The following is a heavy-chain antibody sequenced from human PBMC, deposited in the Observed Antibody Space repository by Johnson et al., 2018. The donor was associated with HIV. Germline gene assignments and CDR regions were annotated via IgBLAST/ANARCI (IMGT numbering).Heavy chain of an antibody. CDR1: GFTFSTYW. Sequence: QVQLVESGGGLVQPGGSLRLSCAASGFTFSTYWMNWVRQAPGKGLEWVAVISYDGSNKYYADSVKGRFTISRDNSKNTLYLQMNSLRAEDTAVYYCAKLVGASDAFDIWGQGTMVTVSS. D-gene: IGHD1-26*01. V-gene: IGHV3-30*18. J-gene: IGHJ3*02. CDR3: AKLVGASDAFDI. CDR2: ISYDGSNK.